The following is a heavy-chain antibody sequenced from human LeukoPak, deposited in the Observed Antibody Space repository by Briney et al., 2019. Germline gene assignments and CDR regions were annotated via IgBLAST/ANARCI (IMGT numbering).Heavy chain of an antibody. J-gene: IGHJ5*02. D-gene: IGHD6-19*01. V-gene: IGHV2-70*04. Sequence: SGPTLVKPTQTLTLTCTFSGFSLSTSGMRVSWIRQPPGKALEWLARIDWDDDKFYSTSLKTRLTISKDTSKNQVVLTMTNMDAVDTATYYCARIREAVAGGGFDPWGQGTLVTVSS. CDR2: IDWDDDK. CDR3: ARIREAVAGGGFDP. CDR1: GFSLSTSGMR.